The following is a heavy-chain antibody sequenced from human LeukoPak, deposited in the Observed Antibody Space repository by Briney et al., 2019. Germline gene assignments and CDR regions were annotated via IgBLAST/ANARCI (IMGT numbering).Heavy chain of an antibody. J-gene: IGHJ2*01. CDR2: ISYDGSNK. V-gene: IGHV3-30*04. CDR1: GFTFSSYA. CDR3: ARDHSSSWTINWYFDL. Sequence: GRSLRLSCAASGFTFSSYAMHWVRQAPGKGLEWVAVISYDGSNKYYADSVKGRFTISGDNSKNTLYLQMNSLRAEDTAVYYCARDHSSSWTINWYFDLWGRGTLVTVSS. D-gene: IGHD6-13*01.